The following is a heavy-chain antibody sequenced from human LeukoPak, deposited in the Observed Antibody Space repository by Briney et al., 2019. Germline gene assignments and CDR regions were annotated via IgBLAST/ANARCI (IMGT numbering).Heavy chain of an antibody. CDR1: GYTFTSYD. D-gene: IGHD3-10*01. J-gene: IGHJ3*02. Sequence: GASVKVSCKASGYTFTSYDINWVRQATGQGLEWMGWMNPNSGNTGYAQKFQGRVTMTTDTSTSTAYMELRSLRSDDTAVYYCAREGYYGSRSYPNLDDAFDIWGQGTMVTVSS. CDR3: AREGYYGSRSYPNLDDAFDI. CDR2: MNPNSGNT. V-gene: IGHV1-8*01.